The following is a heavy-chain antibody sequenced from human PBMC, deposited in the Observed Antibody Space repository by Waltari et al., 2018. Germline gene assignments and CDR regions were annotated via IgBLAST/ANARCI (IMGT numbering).Heavy chain of an antibody. CDR2: ISGSGGST. CDR1: GFPFSSHA. CDR3: ANSEELRGYYGMDV. Sequence: EVQLLESGGGLVQPGGSLRLSCAASGFPFSSHAISWVRQAPGKGLEGVSAISGSGGSTYYADSVKGRFTISRDNSKNTLYLQMNSLRAEDTAVYYCANSEELRGYYGMDVWGQGTTVTVSS. D-gene: IGHD1-26*01. V-gene: IGHV3-23*01. J-gene: IGHJ6*02.